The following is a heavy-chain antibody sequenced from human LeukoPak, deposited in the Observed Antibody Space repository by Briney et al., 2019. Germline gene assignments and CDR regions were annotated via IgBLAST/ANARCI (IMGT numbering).Heavy chain of an antibody. CDR2: IRYDGSNK. V-gene: IGHV3-30*02. Sequence: PGRSLRLXCAASGGTVRSYGMHWVRLAPGKGLEGVAVIRYDGSNKYYADSEKGRFTISRDNSKNTLYLQMNSLRAEDTAVYYCAKDLIYWGQGNLVTVSS. J-gene: IGHJ4*02. CDR1: GGTVRSYG. CDR3: AKDLIY.